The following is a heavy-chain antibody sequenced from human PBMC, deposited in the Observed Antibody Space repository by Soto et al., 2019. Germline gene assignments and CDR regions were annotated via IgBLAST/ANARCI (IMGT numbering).Heavy chain of an antibody. V-gene: IGHV1-8*01. Sequence: QVQLVQSGAAVKKPGASVKVSCKASGYTFTSYDINWVRQATGQGLEWMGWMNPNSGNTGYAQKFQGRVTMTRYTAISTAYMELSSLRSEDTAVYYCARRTPNCSSTSCYFGSHYYYYMDVWGKGTTVTVSS. CDR1: GYTFTSYD. D-gene: IGHD2-2*01. J-gene: IGHJ6*03. CDR3: ARRTPNCSSTSCYFGSHYYYYMDV. CDR2: MNPNSGNT.